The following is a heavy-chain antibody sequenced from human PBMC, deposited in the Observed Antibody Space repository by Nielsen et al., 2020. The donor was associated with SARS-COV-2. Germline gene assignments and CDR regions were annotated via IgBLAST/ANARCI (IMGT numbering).Heavy chain of an antibody. Sequence: ASVKVSCKASGYSFSVYYMHWVRQAPGQGLEWMGRINPNSGGPNYAQKFQGRVTMTWDTSISTAYMELSGLKSDDTAVFYCAGSGSGWYNFDSWGQGNLVTVSS. CDR2: INPNSGGP. CDR3: AGSGSGWYNFDS. J-gene: IGHJ4*02. V-gene: IGHV1-2*06. CDR1: GYSFSVYY. D-gene: IGHD6-19*01.